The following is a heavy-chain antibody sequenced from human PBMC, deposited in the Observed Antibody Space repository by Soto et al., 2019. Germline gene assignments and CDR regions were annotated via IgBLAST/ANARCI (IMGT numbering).Heavy chain of an antibody. J-gene: IGHJ6*04. CDR3: SRFIMVGGWFDPNYYHGMDV. CDR1: GYTFSNYG. D-gene: IGHD6-19*01. V-gene: IGHV1-18*01. Sequence: RASVKVSCKTSGYTFSNYGINWVRQAPGQGLEWMGWISGYNGNTNYAQTVQGRVTMTTDTSTGTVYMELRSLKSDDTPIYYCSRFIMVGGWFDPNYYHGMDVWGKGTTVTVSS. CDR2: ISGYNGNT.